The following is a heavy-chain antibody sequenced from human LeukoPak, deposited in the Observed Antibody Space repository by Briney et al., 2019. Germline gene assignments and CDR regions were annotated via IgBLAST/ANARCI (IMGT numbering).Heavy chain of an antibody. Sequence: PGGSLRLSCATPGFTFSSYWMSSVRQAPGKGLEWVANINQHGNEKYYVDSVKGRFTISRDNAQNSLYLQMNSLRAGDTAVYYYARDARPNYYTSGSGIWGQGTLVTVSS. D-gene: IGHD3-10*01. CDR1: GFTFSSYW. CDR3: ARDARPNYYTSGSGI. J-gene: IGHJ4*02. V-gene: IGHV3-7*01. CDR2: INQHGNEK.